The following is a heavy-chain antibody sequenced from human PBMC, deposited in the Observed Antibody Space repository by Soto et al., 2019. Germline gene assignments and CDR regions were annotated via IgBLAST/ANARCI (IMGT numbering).Heavy chain of an antibody. V-gene: IGHV3-21*04. CDR1: GFTFSSYS. D-gene: IGHD4-17*01. CDR2: ISSSSSYI. CDR3: AKDRGTTVTILTGE. J-gene: IGHJ4*02. Sequence: PGGSLRLSCAASGFTFSSYSMNWVRQAPGKGLEWVSSISSSSSYIYYADSVKGRFTISRDNSKNSLYLQMNSLRAEDTAVYYCAKDRGTTVTILTGEWGQGTLVTVSS.